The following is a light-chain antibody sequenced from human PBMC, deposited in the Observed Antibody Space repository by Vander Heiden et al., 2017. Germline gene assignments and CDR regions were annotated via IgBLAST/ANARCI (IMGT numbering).Light chain of an antibody. V-gene: IGKV1-8*01. Sequence: AIRMAQSPSPFSASTGDRVPIPCRARQGISSYLAWYQQKPGKAPKLLIYAASTVQSGVPSRFSGSGSGTDSTLTISCLQLEDFATYYGQQDDSYPRTFGQGTKVEIK. CDR3: QQDDSYPRT. CDR1: QGISSY. CDR2: AAS. J-gene: IGKJ1*01.